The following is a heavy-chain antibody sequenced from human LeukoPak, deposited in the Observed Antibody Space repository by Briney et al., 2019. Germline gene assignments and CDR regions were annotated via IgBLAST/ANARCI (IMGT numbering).Heavy chain of an antibody. V-gene: IGHV4-34*01. J-gene: IGHJ3*02. CDR3: ARGLGYYQSDAFDI. D-gene: IGHD3-22*01. CDR2: INHSGST. CDR1: GGSFSGYY. Sequence: SETLSLTCAVYGGSFSGYYWSWIRQPPGKGLEWIGEINHSGSTNYNPSLKSRVTISVDTSKNQFSLRLSSVTAADTAVYYCARGLGYYQSDAFDIWGQGTMVTVSS.